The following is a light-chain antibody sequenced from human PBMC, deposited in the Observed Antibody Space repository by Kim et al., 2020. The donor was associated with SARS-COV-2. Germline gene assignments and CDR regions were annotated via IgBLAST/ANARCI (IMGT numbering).Light chain of an antibody. Sequence: EIVLTQSPGILSLSPGEGATLSCRASQSVSSSYLVWYQQKPGQAPRLLIYGASNRATGIPDRFSGSGSGTDFTLTISRLEPEDFAVYYCQQYGTSPTFGGGTKVDIK. CDR2: GAS. J-gene: IGKJ4*01. CDR3: QQYGTSPT. V-gene: IGKV3-20*01. CDR1: QSVSSSY.